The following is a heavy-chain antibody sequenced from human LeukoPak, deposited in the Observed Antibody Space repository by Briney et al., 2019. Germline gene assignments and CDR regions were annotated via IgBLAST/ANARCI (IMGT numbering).Heavy chain of an antibody. CDR2: MYQSETT. V-gene: IGHV4-38-2*01. CDR1: GDSISSGYY. Sequence: PSETLSLTCGVSGDSISSGYYWGWIRQPPGKGLECIGYMYQSETTYYNPSLKSRVTISADTSKNQFSLKLSSVTAADTAVFYCARVRPRGSSGYPDYWGQGTLVTVSS. D-gene: IGHD3-22*01. J-gene: IGHJ4*02. CDR3: ARVRPRGSSGYPDY.